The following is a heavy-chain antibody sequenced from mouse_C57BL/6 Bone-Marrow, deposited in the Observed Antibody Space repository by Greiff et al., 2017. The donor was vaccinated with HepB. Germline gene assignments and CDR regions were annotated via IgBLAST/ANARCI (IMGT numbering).Heavy chain of an antibody. Sequence: VKLVESGPGLVQPSQSLSITCTVSGFSLTSYGVHWVRQPPGKGLEWLGVIWSGGSTDYNAAFISRLSISKDNSKSQVFFKMNSLQADDTAIYYCAKSPPLGWSVPWFAYCGQGTLVTVSA. D-gene: IGHD2-3*01. CDR3: AKSPPLGWSVPWFAY. J-gene: IGHJ3*01. V-gene: IGHV2-4*01. CDR1: GFSLTSYG. CDR2: IWSGGST.